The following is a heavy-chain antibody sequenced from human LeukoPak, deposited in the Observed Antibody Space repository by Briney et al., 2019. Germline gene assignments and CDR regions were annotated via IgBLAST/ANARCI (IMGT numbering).Heavy chain of an antibody. Sequence: GRSLRPSCAASGFTFSSYSMNWVRQAPGKGLEWVSYISSSSSTIYYADSVKGRFTISRDNAKNSLYLQMNSLRDEDTAVYYCARDGRRWIPSYYFDYWGQGTLVTVSS. CDR2: ISSSSSTI. CDR1: GFTFSSYS. D-gene: IGHD5-18*01. V-gene: IGHV3-48*02. CDR3: ARDGRRWIPSYYFDY. J-gene: IGHJ4*02.